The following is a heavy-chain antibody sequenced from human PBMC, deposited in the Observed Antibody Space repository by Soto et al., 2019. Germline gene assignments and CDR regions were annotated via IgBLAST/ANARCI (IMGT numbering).Heavy chain of an antibody. CDR3: YLVLMVYATRHY. CDR1: GYTLTELS. V-gene: IGHV1-24*01. Sequence: QVQLVQSGAEVKKPGASVKVSCKVSGYTLTELSMHWVRQAPGKGLEWMGGFDPEDGETIYAQKFQGRVTMTEDTSTETAYMELSRLRSEDTAVYYCYLVLMVYATRHYWGQGTLVTVSS. J-gene: IGHJ4*02. CDR2: FDPEDGET. D-gene: IGHD2-8*01.